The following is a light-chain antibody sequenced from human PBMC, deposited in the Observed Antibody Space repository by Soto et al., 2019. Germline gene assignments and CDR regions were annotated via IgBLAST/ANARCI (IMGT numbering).Light chain of an antibody. CDR2: GNS. Sequence: VLTQPPSVSGAPGQRVTLSCTGSSSNIGAGYDVHWYQQLPGTAPKLLIYGNSNRPSGVPDRFSGSKSGTSASLAITGLQAEDEADYYCQSYDSSLSGWVFGGGTKLTVL. J-gene: IGLJ3*02. V-gene: IGLV1-40*01. CDR3: QSYDSSLSGWV. CDR1: SSNIGAGYD.